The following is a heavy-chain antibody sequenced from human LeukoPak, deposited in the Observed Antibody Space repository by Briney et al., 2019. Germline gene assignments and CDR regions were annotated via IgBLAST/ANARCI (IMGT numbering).Heavy chain of an antibody. V-gene: IGHV6-1*01. Sequence: SQTLSLTCATSGDSVSSNSATWNWIRQSPSRGLEWLGRTYYRSKWYNDYAASVKSRITINPDTSKNQFSLHLNSVPPEDAAVYFCARHWYSSGWYGLDPWGQGTLVTVSS. J-gene: IGHJ5*02. CDR1: GDSVSSNSAT. CDR2: TYYRSKWYN. D-gene: IGHD6-19*01. CDR3: ARHWYSSGWYGLDP.